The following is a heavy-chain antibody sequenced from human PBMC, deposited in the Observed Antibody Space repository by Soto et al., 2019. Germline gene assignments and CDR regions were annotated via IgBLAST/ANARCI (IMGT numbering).Heavy chain of an antibody. CDR1: GFTFSSYS. J-gene: IGHJ4*02. Sequence: GGSLRLSCAASGFTFSSYSMKWVRQAPGKGLEWVSSISSSSSYIYYADSVKGRFTISRDNAKNSLYLQMNSLRAEDTAVYYCASGGIAVFDYWGQGTLVTVSS. CDR2: ISSSSSYI. CDR3: ASGGIAVFDY. D-gene: IGHD6-13*01. V-gene: IGHV3-21*01.